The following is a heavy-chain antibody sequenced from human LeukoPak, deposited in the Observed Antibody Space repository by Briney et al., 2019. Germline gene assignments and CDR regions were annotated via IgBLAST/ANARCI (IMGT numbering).Heavy chain of an antibody. Sequence: SVKVSCNASRGTFSSYAISWVRQAPGQGLEWMGGIIPIFGTANYAQKFQGRVTITADESTSTAYMELSSLRSEDTAVYYCARDARHRYCSSTSCYRGWLDPWGQGTLVTVSS. CDR3: ARDARHRYCSSTSCYRGWLDP. J-gene: IGHJ5*02. D-gene: IGHD2-2*01. V-gene: IGHV1-69*13. CDR1: RGTFSSYA. CDR2: IIPIFGTA.